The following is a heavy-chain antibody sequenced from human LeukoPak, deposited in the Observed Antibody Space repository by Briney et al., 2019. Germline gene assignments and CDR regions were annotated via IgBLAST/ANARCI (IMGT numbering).Heavy chain of an antibody. Sequence: GGSLRLSCAASGFTFSSYWMSWMRQAPGKGLEWVANIKYDGNEEYYVDSVKGRFTISGDNAKNSLYLQLNSLRVEDTAVYYCKSGGAAPGSFDYWGQGTLVTVSP. CDR3: KSGGAAPGSFDY. V-gene: IGHV3-7*01. CDR1: GFTFSSYW. J-gene: IGHJ4*02. CDR2: IKYDGNEE. D-gene: IGHD1-1*01.